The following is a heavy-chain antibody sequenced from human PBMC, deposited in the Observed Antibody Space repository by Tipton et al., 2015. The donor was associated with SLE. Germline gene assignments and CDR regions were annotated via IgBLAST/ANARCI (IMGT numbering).Heavy chain of an antibody. CDR1: GYTFTSYY. CDR3: ARARLVGARVACDI. Sequence: QLVQSGAEVKKPGASVKVSCKASGYTFTSYYMHWVRQAPGQGLEWMGIINPSGGSTSYAQKFQGRVTMTRDTSTRTVYMELSSLSSEDAAAYYCARARLVGARVACDIWAPGIMVTFSA. CDR2: INPSGGST. D-gene: IGHD1-26*01. V-gene: IGHV1-46*01. J-gene: IGHJ3*02.